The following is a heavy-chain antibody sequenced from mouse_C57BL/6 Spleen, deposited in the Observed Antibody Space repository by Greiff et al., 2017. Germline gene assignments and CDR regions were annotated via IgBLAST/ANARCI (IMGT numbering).Heavy chain of an antibody. CDR3: TTEGFITTVVYCDY. Sequence: EVQLQQSGAELVRPGASVKLSCTASGFNIKDDYMHWVKQRPEQGLEWIGWIDPENGDTEYASKFQGKATITADTSSNTAYLQLSSLTSEDTSVYDSTTEGFITTVVYCDYWGQGTTLTVSS. CDR1: GFNIKDDY. J-gene: IGHJ2*01. D-gene: IGHD1-1*01. V-gene: IGHV14-4*01. CDR2: IDPENGDT.